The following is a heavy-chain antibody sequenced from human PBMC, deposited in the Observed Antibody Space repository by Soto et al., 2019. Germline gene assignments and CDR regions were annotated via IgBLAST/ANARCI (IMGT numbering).Heavy chain of an antibody. J-gene: IGHJ3*02. D-gene: IGHD6-13*01. CDR2: INPNSGGT. CDR3: ARVVAAAGIREVAFDI. Sequence: SVKVSCTSSGYTFTGYYMHCLRHSPGQGLEWMGWINPNSGGTNYAQKFQCWVTITRDTSISTAYMELSRLRSDDTAVYYCARVVAAAGIREVAFDIWGQGTMVTVSS. V-gene: IGHV1-2*04. CDR1: GYTFTGYY.